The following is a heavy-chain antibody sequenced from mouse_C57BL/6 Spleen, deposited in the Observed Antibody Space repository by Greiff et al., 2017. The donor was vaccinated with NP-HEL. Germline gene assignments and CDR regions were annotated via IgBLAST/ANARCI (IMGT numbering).Heavy chain of an antibody. CDR3: ARSTVVAGGY. V-gene: IGHV1-64*01. D-gene: IGHD1-1*01. CDR2: IHPNSGST. J-gene: IGHJ2*01. CDR1: GYTFTSYW. Sequence: VKLQESGAELVKPGASVKLSCKASGYTFTSYWMHWVKQRPGQGLEWIGMIHPNSGSTNYNEKFKSKATLTVDKSSSTAYMQLSSLTSEDSAVYYCARSTVVAGGYWGQGTTLTVSS.